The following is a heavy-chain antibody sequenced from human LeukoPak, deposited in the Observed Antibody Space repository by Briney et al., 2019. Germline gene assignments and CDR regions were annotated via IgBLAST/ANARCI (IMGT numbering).Heavy chain of an antibody. J-gene: IGHJ5*02. CDR3: ARDGRGSRISWFDP. V-gene: IGHV1-8*03. CDR2: MNPKSGDT. CDR1: GYSFTNYD. D-gene: IGHD3-10*01. Sequence: ASVKVSCKASGYSFTNYDINWVRQATGQGLEWMGWMNPKSGDTGYSQKFQGRVFITRDTSINTAYMELSSLGSGDTAVYYCARDGRGSRISWFDPWGQGTLVTVSS.